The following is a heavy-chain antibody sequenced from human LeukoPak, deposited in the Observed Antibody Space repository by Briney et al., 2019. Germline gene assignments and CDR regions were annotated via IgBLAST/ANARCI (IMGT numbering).Heavy chain of an antibody. Sequence: PGGSLRLSCAASGLTFSSYWMHWVRQAPGKGLVWVSRINSDGSSTDYADSVKGRFTISRDNAKNTLYLQMNSLRAEDTAIYYCGRVVTTSEDWGQGILVTVST. V-gene: IGHV3-74*01. J-gene: IGHJ4*02. CDR1: GLTFSSYW. CDR2: INSDGSST. D-gene: IGHD1-14*01. CDR3: GRVVTTSED.